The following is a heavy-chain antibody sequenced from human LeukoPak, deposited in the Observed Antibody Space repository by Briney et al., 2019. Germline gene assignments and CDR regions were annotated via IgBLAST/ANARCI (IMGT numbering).Heavy chain of an antibody. V-gene: IGHV4-34*01. CDR2: INHSGST. Sequence: SETLTLTCAVYGGSFSGYYWSWIRQPPGKGLEWIGEINHSGSTNYNPSLKSRVTISVDTSKNQFSLKLSSVTAADTAVYYCARGSSHYYGSGNWFDPWGQGTLVTVSS. CDR3: ARGSSHYYGSGNWFDP. D-gene: IGHD3-10*01. CDR1: GGSFSGYY. J-gene: IGHJ5*02.